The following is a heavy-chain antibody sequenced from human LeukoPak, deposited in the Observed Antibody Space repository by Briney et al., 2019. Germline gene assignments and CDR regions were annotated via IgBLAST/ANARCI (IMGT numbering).Heavy chain of an antibody. D-gene: IGHD3-16*01. Sequence: GGSLRLSCGVSALTFRSFAMSWVRQAPGKGLEWVAFISLEGISKYYADSVKGRFTISRDNSKSSLNLQMNSLRPDDTGVYYCARDPRQHPPHWGKFDSWGQGTLVTVSS. J-gene: IGHJ4*02. CDR1: ALTFRSFA. CDR2: ISLEGISK. CDR3: ARDPRQHPPHWGKFDS. V-gene: IGHV3-30*03.